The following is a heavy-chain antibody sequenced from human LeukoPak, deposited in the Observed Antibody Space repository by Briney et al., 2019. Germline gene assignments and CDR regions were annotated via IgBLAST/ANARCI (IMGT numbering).Heavy chain of an antibody. V-gene: IGHV3-43D*04. CDR3: AKGATVTTSNSWTPARYHYIYVDV. J-gene: IGHJ6*03. CDR2: ISWDGGST. Sequence: GGSLRLSCAASGFTFDDDAMRWVRQASGKGLEWVSLISWDGGSTYYADSVKGRSTISRDNSKNFLYLQMNSLRAEDTALYYCAKGATVTTSNSWTPARYHYIYVDVTGTGTTFTVSS. CDR1: GFTFDDDA. D-gene: IGHD4-11*01.